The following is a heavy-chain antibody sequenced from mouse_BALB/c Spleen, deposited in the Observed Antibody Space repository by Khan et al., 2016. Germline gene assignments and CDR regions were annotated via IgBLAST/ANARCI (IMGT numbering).Heavy chain of an antibody. J-gene: IGHJ4*01. D-gene: IGHD2-3*01. CDR2: INPGSGGT. Sequence: QCQLVQSGAELVRPGTSVKVSCKASGYAFTNYLIEWVKQRPGQGLEWIGVINPGSGGTNYNEKFKGKATLTADKSSSTAYMQLSSLTSDDSAVYFCARYDGNYYAMDYWGQGTSVTVSS. CDR3: ARYDGNYYAMDY. CDR1: GYAFTNYL. V-gene: IGHV1-54*03.